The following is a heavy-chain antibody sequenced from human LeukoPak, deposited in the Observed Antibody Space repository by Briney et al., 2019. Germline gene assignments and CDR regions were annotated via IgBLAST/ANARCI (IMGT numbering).Heavy chain of an antibody. J-gene: IGHJ4*02. Sequence: PGGSLRLSCAASGFTFDDYAMHWVRQAPGKGLEWVSGISWNSGSIGYADSVKGRFTISRDNSKNTLYLQMNSLRAEDTAVYYCARDLCSGGSCYERFDYWGQGTLVTVSS. V-gene: IGHV3-9*01. CDR3: ARDLCSGGSCYERFDY. CDR2: ISWNSGSI. D-gene: IGHD2-15*01. CDR1: GFTFDDYA.